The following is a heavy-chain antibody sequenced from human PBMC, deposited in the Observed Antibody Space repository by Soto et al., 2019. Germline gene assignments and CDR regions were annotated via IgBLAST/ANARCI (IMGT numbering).Heavy chain of an antibody. J-gene: IGHJ4*02. CDR1: GDSGGFISSSSYH. CDR2: IYYSGST. V-gene: IGHV4-39*01. Sequence: SEPRSHTCAVSGDSGGFISSSSYHWGWIRQPPGKGLEWIGNIYYSGSTYYNPSLKSRVTISGDTSKNQFSLRLTSVTAADTAVYYCARHPPYGPLDYWGQGTLVTVSS. D-gene: IGHD4-17*01. CDR3: ARHPPYGPLDY.